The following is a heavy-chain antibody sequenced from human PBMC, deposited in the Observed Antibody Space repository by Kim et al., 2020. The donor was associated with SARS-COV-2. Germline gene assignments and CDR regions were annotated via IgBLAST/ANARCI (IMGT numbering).Heavy chain of an antibody. CDR3: ARGPKTSGDSDY. Sequence: SETLSLTCAVYGGSFNGYYWSRIRQPHGKGLEWIGEIDHSGSTHYNPSLKSRVSISVDTSKNQFSLKMSSVTAADTGVYYCARGPKTSGDSDYWGEGIL. CDR1: GGSFNGYY. CDR2: IDHSGST. J-gene: IGHJ4*02. D-gene: IGHD6-19*01. V-gene: IGHV4-34*01.